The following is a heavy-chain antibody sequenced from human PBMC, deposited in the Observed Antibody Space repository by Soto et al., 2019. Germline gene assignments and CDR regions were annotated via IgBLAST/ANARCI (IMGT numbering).Heavy chain of an antibody. CDR3: ARERRMSSSSLWFDP. CDR2: ISSSSSYI. V-gene: IGHV3-21*01. CDR1: GFTFSSYS. J-gene: IGHJ5*02. D-gene: IGHD6-6*01. Sequence: EVQLVESGGGLVKPGGSLRLSCAASGFTFSSYSMNWVRQAPGKGLEWVSSISSSSSYIYYADSVKGRFTISRDNAKNSLYLQMNSLRAEDTAVYYCARERRMSSSSLWFDPWGQGTLVTVSS.